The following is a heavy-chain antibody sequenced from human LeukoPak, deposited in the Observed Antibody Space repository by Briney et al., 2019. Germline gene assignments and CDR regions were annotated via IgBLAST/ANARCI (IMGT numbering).Heavy chain of an antibody. CDR2: ISFTGSNK. CDR3: AKDQIGWAPGYSSGRLDY. V-gene: IGHV3-30*18. CDR1: GFTFSSYG. J-gene: IGHJ4*02. D-gene: IGHD6-19*01. Sequence: PGRSLRLSCAASGFTFSSYGMHWVRQAPGKGLEWVAVISFTGSNKYYADSVKGRFTITRDNSKNTLYLQMNSLRAEDTAVYYCAKDQIGWAPGYSSGRLDYWGQGTLVTVSS.